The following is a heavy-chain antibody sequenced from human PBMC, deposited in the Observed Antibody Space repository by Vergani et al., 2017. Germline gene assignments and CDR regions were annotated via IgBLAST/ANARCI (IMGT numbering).Heavy chain of an antibody. CDR3: AKDRWDTIVVVTAMEGDWFDP. V-gene: IGHV3-30*18. D-gene: IGHD2-21*02. Sequence: QVQLVESGGGVVQPGRSLRLSCAASGFTFSSYGMHWVRQAPGKGLEWVAVISYDGSNKYYADSVKGRFTISRDNSKNTLYLQMNSLRAEDTAVYYCAKDRWDTIVVVTAMEGDWFDPWGQGTLVTVSS. CDR1: GFTFSSYG. J-gene: IGHJ5*02. CDR2: ISYDGSNK.